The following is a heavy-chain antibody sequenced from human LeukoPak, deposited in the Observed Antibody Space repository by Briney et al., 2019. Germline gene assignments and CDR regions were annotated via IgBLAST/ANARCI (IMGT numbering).Heavy chain of an antibody. D-gene: IGHD3-3*01. V-gene: IGHV1-2*02. CDR3: AREFSSKLEWLAYVTGDDAFDV. CDR1: GYSFTGYH. Sequence: ASVKVSCKAFGYSFTGYHLHWVRQAPRQALEWMGWVNPKTGGTNYARKVQGRVTMTRDTSINTVNMELSRLTSDDTAVYYCAREFSSKLEWLAYVTGDDAFDVWGQGTMITVS. J-gene: IGHJ3*01. CDR2: VNPKTGGT.